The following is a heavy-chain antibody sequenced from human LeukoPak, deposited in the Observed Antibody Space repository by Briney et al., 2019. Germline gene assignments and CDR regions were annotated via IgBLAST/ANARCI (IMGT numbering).Heavy chain of an antibody. CDR2: IYSDGST. CDR3: AGGHWADY. CDR1: GFSVGNNY. J-gene: IGHJ4*02. V-gene: IGHV3-53*01. D-gene: IGHD1-26*01. Sequence: TGGSLRLSCAASGFSVGNNYMSWVRQAPGKGLEWVSVIYSDGSTYYADSVKGRFTISRDNAKNSLYLQMDSLRPEDTAMYYCAGGHWADYWGQGSLVTVSS.